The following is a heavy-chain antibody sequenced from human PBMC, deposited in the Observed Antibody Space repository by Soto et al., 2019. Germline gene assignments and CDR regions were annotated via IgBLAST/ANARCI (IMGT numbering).Heavy chain of an antibody. J-gene: IGHJ4*02. V-gene: IGHV3-30*18. CDR1: GFSFSSYG. D-gene: IGHD5-18*01. CDR2: ISYDGTNK. CDR3: AKWGTAMALDY. Sequence: QVQLVESGGGVVQPGRSLRLSCAASGFSFSSYGMHWVRQAPGKGLEWVAVISYDGTNKYYADSVKGRFTISRDNSKNTLYLQMNSLRAEDTAVCYCAKWGTAMALDYWGQGTLVTVSS.